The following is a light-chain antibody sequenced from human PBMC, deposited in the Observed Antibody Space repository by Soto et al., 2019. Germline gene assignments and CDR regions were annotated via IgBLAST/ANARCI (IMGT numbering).Light chain of an antibody. J-gene: IGLJ3*02. CDR3: QSYDSSLSALV. CDR2: TNS. V-gene: IGLV1-40*01. Sequence: QSVLTQPPSVSGAPGQGVTISSAGTSSNIGAGYDVHWYQQVPGTAPKLLIYTNSNRPSGVPDRFSGSKSGTSASLAITGLQAADEADYYCQSYDSSLSALVFGGGTKLTVL. CDR1: SSNIGAGYD.